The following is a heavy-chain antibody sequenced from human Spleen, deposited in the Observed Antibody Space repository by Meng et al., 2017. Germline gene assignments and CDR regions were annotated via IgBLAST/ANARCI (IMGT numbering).Heavy chain of an antibody. D-gene: IGHD3-10*01. CDR1: GFTSSDYY. Sequence: GGSLRLSCAASGFTSSDYYMSWIRQAPGKGLEWLSYISDSGTTIYYADSVKGRFTISRDNSLSLQMNSLRAEDTAVYYCARVRGSGSLGAFDLWGQGTMVTVSS. J-gene: IGHJ3*01. CDR2: ISDSGTTI. V-gene: IGHV3-11*04. CDR3: ARVRGSGSLGAFDL.